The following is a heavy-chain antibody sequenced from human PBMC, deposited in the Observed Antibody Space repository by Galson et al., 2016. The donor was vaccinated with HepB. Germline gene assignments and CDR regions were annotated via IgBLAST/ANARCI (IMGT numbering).Heavy chain of an antibody. CDR3: ARDPMRFAFDL. CDR2: ITGSGVT. J-gene: IGHJ3*01. V-gene: IGHV3-69-1*02. CDR1: GFTFSNHA. Sequence: SLRLSCAASGFTFSNHAMSWVRQAPGKGLEWVSVITGSGVTYYVDSVKGRFNISKDNAKNSLYLRMNSLRADDTAVYYCARDPMRFAFDLWGQGTMVTVSS.